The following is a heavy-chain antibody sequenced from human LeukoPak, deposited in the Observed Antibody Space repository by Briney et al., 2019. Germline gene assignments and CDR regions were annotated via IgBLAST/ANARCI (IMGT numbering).Heavy chain of an antibody. CDR2: IYTSGST. Sequence: SSETLSLTCTVSGGSISSGSYYWSWIPQPAGKGLEWIGRIYTSGSTNYNPSLKSRVTISVDTSKNQFSLKLSSVTAADTAVYYCAREADPLKLERPRWGYYGMDVWGQGTTVTVSS. J-gene: IGHJ6*02. CDR3: AREADPLKLERPRWGYYGMDV. D-gene: IGHD1-1*01. V-gene: IGHV4-61*02. CDR1: GGSISSGSYY.